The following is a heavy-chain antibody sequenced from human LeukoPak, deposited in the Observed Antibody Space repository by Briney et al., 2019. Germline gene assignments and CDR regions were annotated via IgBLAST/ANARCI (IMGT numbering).Heavy chain of an antibody. CDR1: GGTFSSYA. J-gene: IGHJ4*02. V-gene: IGHV1-69*13. CDR3: ARTEMATAIFDY. Sequence: ASVKVSCKASGGTFSSYAISWVRQAPGQGLEWMGGIIPIFGTANYAQKFQGRVTITADESTSTAYMELSSLRSDDTAMYYCARTEMATAIFDYWGQGTLVTVSS. CDR2: IIPIFGTA. D-gene: IGHD5-24*01.